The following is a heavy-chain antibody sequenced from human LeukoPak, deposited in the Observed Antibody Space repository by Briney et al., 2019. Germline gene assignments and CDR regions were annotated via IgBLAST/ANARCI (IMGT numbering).Heavy chain of an antibody. V-gene: IGHV5-51*01. CDR1: GYSFATYW. J-gene: IGHJ4*02. CDR3: ARRDLGTYYFDY. Sequence: GESLKISCRCSGYSFATYWIGWVRQMPGKGLEWMGIISPADSDTRYSPSFQGQVTISADKSISTAYLQWSSLKASDTAIYYCARRDLGTYYFDYWGQGTLVTVSS. CDR2: ISPADSDT.